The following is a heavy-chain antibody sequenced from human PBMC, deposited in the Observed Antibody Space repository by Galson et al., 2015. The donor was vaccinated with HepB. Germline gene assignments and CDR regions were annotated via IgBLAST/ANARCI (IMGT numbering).Heavy chain of an antibody. V-gene: IGHV3-30*04. D-gene: IGHD2-2*01. CDR1: GFTFSSYA. CDR2: ISYDGSEN. CDR3: ARLYPPNCSSGSCYWGLRDY. Sequence: SLRLSCAASGFTFSSYAMHWVRQAPGKGLEWVAVISYDGSENYYADSVKGRFTISRDNSKNTLYLQMNSLRAEDTAVYYCARLYPPNCSSGSCYWGLRDYWGRGTLVTVSS. J-gene: IGHJ4*02.